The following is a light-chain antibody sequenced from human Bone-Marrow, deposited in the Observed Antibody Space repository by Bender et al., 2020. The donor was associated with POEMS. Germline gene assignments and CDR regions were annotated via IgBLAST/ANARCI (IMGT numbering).Light chain of an antibody. Sequence: QSALTQPPSVSGSPGQSITISCTGTSSDIGVYSYVSWYQQFSGKAPRLLIYEVSDRPLGVSDRFSGSKSGSTASLTISGLQAEDEADYYCCSYATTKTLVFGGGTKLTVL. CDR2: EVS. CDR1: SSDIGVYSY. V-gene: IGLV2-14*03. J-gene: IGLJ2*01. CDR3: CSYATTKTLV.